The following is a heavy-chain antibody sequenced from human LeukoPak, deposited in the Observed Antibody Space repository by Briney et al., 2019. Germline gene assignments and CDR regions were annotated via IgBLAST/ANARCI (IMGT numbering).Heavy chain of an antibody. J-gene: IGHJ4*02. V-gene: IGHV3-21*01. D-gene: IGHD4-17*01. CDR1: GITFSSYS. CDR3: ARGDYGDYAGPFDY. CDR2: ISSSSSYI. Sequence: GGSLRLSCAASGITFSSYSMNWVRQAPGKGLEWVSSISSSSSYIYYADSVKGRFTISRDNAKNPLYLQMNGLRAEDTAVYYCARGDYGDYAGPFDYWGQGTLVTVSS.